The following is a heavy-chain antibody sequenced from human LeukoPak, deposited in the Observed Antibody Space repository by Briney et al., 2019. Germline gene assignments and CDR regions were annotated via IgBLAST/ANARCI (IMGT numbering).Heavy chain of an antibody. CDR1: RFTFSNAW. CDR2: IKSKTDGGTT. D-gene: IGHD1-14*01. Sequence: GGSLRLSCAASRFTFSNAWMTWVRQAPGKGLEWVGHIKSKTDGGTTDYAAPVKGRFTISRDDSKNTLYLQMSSLKTEDTAVYYCTARTRMLRNYYYGLDVWGQGTTVTVSS. CDR3: TARTRMLRNYYYGLDV. J-gene: IGHJ6*02. V-gene: IGHV3-15*01.